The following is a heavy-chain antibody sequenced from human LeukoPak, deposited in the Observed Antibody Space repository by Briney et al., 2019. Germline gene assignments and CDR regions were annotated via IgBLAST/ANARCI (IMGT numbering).Heavy chain of an antibody. J-gene: IGHJ4*02. CDR2: IIPILGIA. V-gene: IGHV1-69*04. CDR1: GGTFSSYA. Sequence: ASVKVSCKASGGTFSSYAISWVRQAPGQGLEWMGRIIPILGIANYAQKFQGRVTITADKSTSTAYMELSSLRSDDTAVYYCARDTLTFGGVIVQPFDYWGQGTLVTVSS. CDR3: ARDTLTFGGVIVQPFDY. D-gene: IGHD3-16*02.